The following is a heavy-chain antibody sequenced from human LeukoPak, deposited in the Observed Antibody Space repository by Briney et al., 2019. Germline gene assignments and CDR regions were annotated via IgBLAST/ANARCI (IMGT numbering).Heavy chain of an antibody. V-gene: IGHV3-48*03. CDR3: ARKGYCSSTSCYVTGGYYYYGMDV. CDR2: ISSSGSTI. J-gene: IGHJ6*02. Sequence: GGSLRLSCAASGFTFSSYEMNWVRQAPGKGPEWVSYISSSGSTIYYADSVKGRFTISRDNVKNSLYLQMNSLRAEDTAVYYCARKGYCSSTSCYVTGGYYYYGMDVWGQGTTVTVSS. D-gene: IGHD2-2*01. CDR1: GFTFSSYE.